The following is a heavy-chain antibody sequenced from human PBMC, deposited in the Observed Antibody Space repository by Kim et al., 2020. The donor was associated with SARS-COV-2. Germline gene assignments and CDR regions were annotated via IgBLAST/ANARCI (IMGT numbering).Heavy chain of an antibody. V-gene: IGHV4-34*01. D-gene: IGHD1-26*01. J-gene: IGHJ4*02. CDR3: ARGGRVVGATNYFDY. Sequence: SETLSLTCAVYGGSFSGYYWSWIRQPPGKGLEWIGEINHSGSTNYNPSLKSRVTISVDTSKNQFSLKLSSVTAADTAVYYCARGGRVVGATNYFDYWGQGTLVTVSS. CDR1: GGSFSGYY. CDR2: INHSGST.